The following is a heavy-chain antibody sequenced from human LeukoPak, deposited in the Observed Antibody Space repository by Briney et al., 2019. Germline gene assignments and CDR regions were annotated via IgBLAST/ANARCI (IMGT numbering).Heavy chain of an antibody. CDR3: ARHLDHFNY. CDR1: AYSISGGYY. Sequence: SETLSLTCVVSAYSISGGYYWGWIRQPPRKGLEWIGSISHSGSTYYNPSLKSRVTISVDTSKNQLSLKLTSVTAADTAMYYCARHLDHFNYWGQGILVTVSS. V-gene: IGHV4-38-2*01. J-gene: IGHJ4*02. D-gene: IGHD1-1*01. CDR2: ISHSGST.